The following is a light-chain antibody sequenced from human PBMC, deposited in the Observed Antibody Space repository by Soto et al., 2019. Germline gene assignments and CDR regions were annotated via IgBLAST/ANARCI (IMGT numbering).Light chain of an antibody. CDR2: GSR. J-gene: IGLJ1*01. Sequence: QSVLTQPPSVSGATGQRVTISCTGSSFNIGAGYDVHWYQQLPGAAPRLLIYGSRNRPSGVPDRFSGSKSGTSGSLAITGLRAEDEADYYCQSYDSSLTGNYVFGTGTKLTVL. CDR1: SFNIGAGYD. V-gene: IGLV1-40*01. CDR3: QSYDSSLTGNYV.